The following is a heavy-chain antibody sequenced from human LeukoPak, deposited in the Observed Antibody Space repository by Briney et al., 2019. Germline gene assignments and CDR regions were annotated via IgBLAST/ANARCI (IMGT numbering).Heavy chain of an antibody. J-gene: IGHJ1*01. CDR1: GYSFTSYG. CDR2: MSAYGGNT. V-gene: IGHV1-18*01. Sequence: ASVKVSCKASGYSFTSYGISWVRQAPRQGPGWVGWMSAYGGNTHYEQKLKGRFTMTTDTSTSTDYMELRSLRSDDTVVYSCARAIGVAGTTMDFQRWGQGTLVTVSS. CDR3: ARAIGVAGTTMDFQR. D-gene: IGHD6-19*01.